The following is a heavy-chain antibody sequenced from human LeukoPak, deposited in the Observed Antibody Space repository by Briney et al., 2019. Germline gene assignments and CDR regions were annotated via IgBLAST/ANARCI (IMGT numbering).Heavy chain of an antibody. J-gene: IGHJ4*02. D-gene: IGHD2-2*01. CDR2: IIPIFGTA. CDR1: GGTFSSYA. V-gene: IGHV1-69*05. CDR3: ALIPYCTTATCYYLDY. Sequence: EASVKVSCKASGGTFSSYAISWVRQAPGQGLEWMGGIIPIFGTANYAQKFQGRVTITTDESTSTAYMELSSLRSDDTAVYYCALIPYCTTATCYYLDYWGQGTLVTVSS.